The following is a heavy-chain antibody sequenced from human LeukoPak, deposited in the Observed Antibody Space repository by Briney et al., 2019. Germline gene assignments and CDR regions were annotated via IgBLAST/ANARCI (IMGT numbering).Heavy chain of an antibody. V-gene: IGHV3-33*01. D-gene: IGHD6-6*01. J-gene: IGHJ6*02. CDR2: IWYDESNK. CDR3: ARGPPPYSSSSGGGSYYYYGMDV. Sequence: GGSLRLSCAASVFTLSSYCMQWVRQAQSKGREWVAVIWYDESNKYYADSVKGRFTISRDNSKNTLYLQMNSLRAEDTAVYYCARGPPPYSSSSGGGSYYYYGMDVWGQGTTVTVSS. CDR1: VFTLSSYC.